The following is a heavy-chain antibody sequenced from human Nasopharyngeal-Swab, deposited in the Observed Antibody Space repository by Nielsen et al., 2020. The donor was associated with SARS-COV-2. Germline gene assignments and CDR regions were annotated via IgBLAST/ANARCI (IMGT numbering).Heavy chain of an antibody. CDR1: DGSISSYY. D-gene: IGHD1-26*01. Sequence: SETLSRNCTGSDGSISSYYWSWIRQPPGKGLEWIRRVYSSGRTNYNPSLKSRVTLSVDTSKNQFSLKLTSVLAADTAVYYCARGGGIVGAFDPWGQGTLVTVSS. CDR3: ARGGGIVGAFDP. J-gene: IGHJ5*02. CDR2: VYSSGRT. V-gene: IGHV4-4*07.